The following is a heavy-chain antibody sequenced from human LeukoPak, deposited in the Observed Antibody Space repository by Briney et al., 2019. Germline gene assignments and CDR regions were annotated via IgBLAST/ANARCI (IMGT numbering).Heavy chain of an antibody. Sequence: PSETLSLTCTVSGGSISSGGYYWNWMRQHPGKGLEWIGFINYSGTTYYNPSLKSRVTISVDTSKNQFSLKLSSVTAADTAVYYCARLASYCGGDCYSAYFDYWGQGTLVTVSS. J-gene: IGHJ4*02. CDR3: ARLASYCGGDCYSAYFDY. CDR1: GGSISSGGYY. D-gene: IGHD2-21*02. V-gene: IGHV4-39*01. CDR2: INYSGTT.